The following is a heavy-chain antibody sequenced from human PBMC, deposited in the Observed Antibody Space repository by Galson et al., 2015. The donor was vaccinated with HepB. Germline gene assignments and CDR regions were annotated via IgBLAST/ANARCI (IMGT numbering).Heavy chain of an antibody. CDR3: ARDPIVVVPAAQAPYDYGDSEGYFDL. D-gene: IGHD2-2*01. CDR2: IIHIFGTA. Sequence: SVKVSCKASGGTFSSYAISWVRQAPGQGLEWMGGIIHIFGTANYAQKFQGRVTITADESTSTAYMELSSLRSEDTAVYYCARDPIVVVPAAQAPYDYGDSEGYFDLWGRGTLVTVSS. V-gene: IGHV1-69*13. CDR1: GGTFSSYA. J-gene: IGHJ2*01.